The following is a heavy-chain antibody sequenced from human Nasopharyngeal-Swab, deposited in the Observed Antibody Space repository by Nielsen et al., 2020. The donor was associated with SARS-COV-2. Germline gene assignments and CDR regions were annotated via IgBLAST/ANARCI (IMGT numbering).Heavy chain of an antibody. Sequence: GESLKISCKGSGYSFTSYWIGWVRQMPGKGLEWMGIIYPGDSDTKYSPSFQGQVTISADKSLSTAYLQWSSLKASDTAMYYCARREGSNWFGDYYYGMDVWGQGTTVTVSS. CDR1: GYSFTSYW. V-gene: IGHV5-51*01. CDR2: IYPGDSDT. D-gene: IGHD6-13*01. CDR3: ARREGSNWFGDYYYGMDV. J-gene: IGHJ6*02.